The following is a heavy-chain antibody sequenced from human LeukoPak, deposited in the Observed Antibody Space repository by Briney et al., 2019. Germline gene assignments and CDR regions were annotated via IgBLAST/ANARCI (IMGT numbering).Heavy chain of an antibody. CDR2: IYYSGST. D-gene: IGHD3-22*01. V-gene: IGHV4-59*08. J-gene: IGHJ4*02. Sequence: SETLSLTCTVSGGSISSYYWSWIRQPPGKGLEWIGYIYYSGSTNYNPSLKSRVTMSVDTSKNQFSLKLSSVTAADTAVYYCARHGPDYYDSSGYYFAFDYWGQGTLVTVSS. CDR3: ARHGPDYYDSSGYYFAFDY. CDR1: GGSISSYY.